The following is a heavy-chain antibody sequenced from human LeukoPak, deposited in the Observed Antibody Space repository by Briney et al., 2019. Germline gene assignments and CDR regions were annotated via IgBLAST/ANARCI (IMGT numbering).Heavy chain of an antibody. V-gene: IGHV3-30*18. J-gene: IGHJ4*02. CDR3: AKGSEAEAYTFDY. CDR2: ISYDGSNK. CDR1: GFTFSSYG. D-gene: IGHD2-21*01. Sequence: GRSLGLSCAASGFTFSSYGMHWVRQAPGKGLEWVAVISYDGSNKYYADSVKGRFTISRDNSKNTLYLQMNSLRAEDTAVYYCAKGSEAEAYTFDYWGQGTLVTVSS.